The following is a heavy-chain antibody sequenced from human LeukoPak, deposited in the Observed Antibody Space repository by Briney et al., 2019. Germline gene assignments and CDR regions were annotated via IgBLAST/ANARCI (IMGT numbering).Heavy chain of an antibody. Sequence: SQTLSLTCTVSGGSISSGSYYWSWIRQPAGKGLEWIGRIYTSGSTNYNPSLKSRVTISVDTSKNQFSLKLSSVTAADTAVYYCARGSLLWFGDPLDYWGQGTLVTVSS. J-gene: IGHJ4*02. CDR3: ARGSLLWFGDPLDY. D-gene: IGHD3-10*01. CDR1: GGSISSGSYY. V-gene: IGHV4-61*02. CDR2: IYTSGST.